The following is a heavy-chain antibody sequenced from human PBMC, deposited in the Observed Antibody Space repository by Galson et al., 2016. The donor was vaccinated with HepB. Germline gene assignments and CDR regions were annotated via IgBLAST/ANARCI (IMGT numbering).Heavy chain of an antibody. D-gene: IGHD2-2*01. CDR3: ARDQRLLWGFDI. CDR1: GLTFSSYG. CDR2: IWYDGSNK. V-gene: IGHV3-33*01. Sequence: SLRLSCAASGLTFSSYGMHWVRQAPGKGLEWVAVIWYDGSNKFYADSVKGRFTISRDNSKNTLYLQMNSLRAEDTAAYYCARDQRLLWGFDIWGQGTMVTVSS. J-gene: IGHJ3*02.